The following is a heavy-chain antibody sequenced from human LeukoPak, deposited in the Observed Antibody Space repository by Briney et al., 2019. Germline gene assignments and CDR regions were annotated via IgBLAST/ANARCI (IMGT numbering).Heavy chain of an antibody. CDR3: ARDHGLYDY. J-gene: IGHJ4*02. CDR1: GFTFSSYA. V-gene: IGHV3-23*01. Sequence: GGSLRLSCAASGFTFSSYAMSWVRQAPGKGLEWVSAISGSGGSTYYADSLKGRFTISRDNAKNSLYLQMNSLRAEDTAVYYCARDHGLYDYWGQGTLVTVSS. D-gene: IGHD5-24*01. CDR2: ISGSGGST.